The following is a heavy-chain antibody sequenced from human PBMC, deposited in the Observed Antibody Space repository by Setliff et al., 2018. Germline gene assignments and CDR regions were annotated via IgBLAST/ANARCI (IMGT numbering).Heavy chain of an antibody. D-gene: IGHD6-19*01. CDR1: GDSISGYF. Sequence: SETLSLTCIVSGDSISGYFWSWIRQAPGKGLEWIGYIQKRGSTTTKYNPSLGSRISMSIDTSKNQFSLQLSSVSDGDTAVYYCARDQFSSGWYGPPESYFDYWGQGTQVTVS. CDR2: IQKRGSTTT. J-gene: IGHJ4*02. V-gene: IGHV4-59*01. CDR3: ARDQFSSGWYGPPESYFDY.